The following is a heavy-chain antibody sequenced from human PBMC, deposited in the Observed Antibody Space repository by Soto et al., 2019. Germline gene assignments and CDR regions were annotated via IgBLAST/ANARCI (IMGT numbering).Heavy chain of an antibody. CDR3: ATSRRQLRFLEWFPYAFDI. D-gene: IGHD3-3*01. Sequence: PGESLKISCKGSGYSFTSYWMSWVRQAPGKGLEWVANIKQDGSEKYYVDSVKGRFTISRDNAKNSLYLQMNSLRAEDTAVYYCATSRRQLRFLEWFPYAFDIWGQGTMVTVSS. CDR1: GYSFTSYW. V-gene: IGHV3-7*01. CDR2: IKQDGSEK. J-gene: IGHJ3*02.